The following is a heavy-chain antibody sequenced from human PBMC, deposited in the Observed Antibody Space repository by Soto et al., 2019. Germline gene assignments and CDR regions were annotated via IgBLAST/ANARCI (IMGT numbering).Heavy chain of an antibody. Sequence: QLQLQESGPGLVKPSETLSLTCTVSGGSISSSSYYWGWIRQPPGKGLEWIGSIYYSGSTYYNPSLKSRVTISVDTSKNQFSLKLSSVTAADTAVYYCARLGADYYDSSGYYYFDYWGQGTLVTVSS. J-gene: IGHJ4*02. CDR2: IYYSGST. CDR1: GGSISSSSYY. CDR3: ARLGADYYDSSGYYYFDY. V-gene: IGHV4-39*01. D-gene: IGHD3-22*01.